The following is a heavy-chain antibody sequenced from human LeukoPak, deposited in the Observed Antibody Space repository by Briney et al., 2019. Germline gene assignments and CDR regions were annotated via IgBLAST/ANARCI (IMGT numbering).Heavy chain of an antibody. Sequence: SVKVSCKASGGTFSNYAISWVRQAPGQGHEWMGGIIPIFGTANYAQKFQGRVTITADESTSTAYMELSSLRYEDTAVYYCAAATGFLTGDFAAFDIWGQGTMVTVSS. CDR1: GGTFSNYA. J-gene: IGHJ3*02. D-gene: IGHD3-9*01. V-gene: IGHV1-69*13. CDR2: IIPIFGTA. CDR3: AAATGFLTGDFAAFDI.